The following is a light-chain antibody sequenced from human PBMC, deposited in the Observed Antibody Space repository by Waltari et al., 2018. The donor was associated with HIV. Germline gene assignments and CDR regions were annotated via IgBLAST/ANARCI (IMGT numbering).Light chain of an antibody. CDR1: QSVSSN. CDR3: QQYYNWPYT. CDR2: GAS. V-gene: IGKV3-15*01. Sequence: EIVMTQSPATLSVSPGERATPSCRASQSVSSNLAWYQQKPGQAPRRLIYGASTRATGIPARFSGSGSGTEFTLTLSSLQSEDFAVYFCQQYYNWPYTFGQGTKLEIK. J-gene: IGKJ2*01.